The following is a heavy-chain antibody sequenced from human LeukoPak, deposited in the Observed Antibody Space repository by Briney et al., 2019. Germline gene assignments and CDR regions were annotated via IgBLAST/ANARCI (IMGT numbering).Heavy chain of an antibody. Sequence: GGSLRLSCAASGFTFSSYGMHWVREAPGKGLEGVAVISYDGSNKYYADSVKGRFTISRDNYKNTLYLQMNSLRAEDTAVYYCAKEGIDDYVWGSYRSPPGYWGQGTLVTVSS. CDR2: ISYDGSNK. J-gene: IGHJ4*02. D-gene: IGHD3-16*02. V-gene: IGHV3-30*18. CDR1: GFTFSSYG. CDR3: AKEGIDDYVWGSYRSPPGY.